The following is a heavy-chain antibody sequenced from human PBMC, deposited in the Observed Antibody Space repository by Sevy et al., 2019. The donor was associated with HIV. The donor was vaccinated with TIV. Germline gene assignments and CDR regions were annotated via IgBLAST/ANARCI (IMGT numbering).Heavy chain of an antibody. V-gene: IGHV3-7*04. CDR2: IKQDESEK. Sequence: GGSLRLSCAASGFSFSHYWMHWVRQAPGKGLEWVANIKQDESEKYYVASVKGRFTSSRDNAKNSVYLQMNSLIPEDTAIYYCARGNSGSFDYWGQGTLVTVSS. D-gene: IGHD3-22*01. CDR1: GFSFSHYW. J-gene: IGHJ4*02. CDR3: ARGNSGSFDY.